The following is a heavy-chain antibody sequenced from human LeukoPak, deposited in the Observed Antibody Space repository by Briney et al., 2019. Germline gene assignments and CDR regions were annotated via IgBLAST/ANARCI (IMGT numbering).Heavy chain of an antibody. CDR3: ATLGGYPHDAFDI. CDR2: IYYSGST. D-gene: IGHD3-22*01. CDR1: GGSISSTTSY. J-gene: IGHJ3*02. V-gene: IGHV4-39*01. Sequence: RPSETLSLTCAVSGGSISSTTSYWGWIRQPPGKRLEWLVRIYYSGSTYYNPSLKSRVTISVDTSKNQFSLKLSSVTAADTAVYYCATLGGYPHDAFDIWGQGTMVTVSS.